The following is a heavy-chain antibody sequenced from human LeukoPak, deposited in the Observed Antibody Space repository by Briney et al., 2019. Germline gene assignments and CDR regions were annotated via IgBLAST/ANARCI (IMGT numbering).Heavy chain of an antibody. Sequence: GGSLRLSCAASGFTYSSYAMSWVRQAPGKGLEWVSAISGSGGSTYYADSVKGRFTISRDNSKNTLYLQMNSLRAEDTAVYYCAKDLASQLGRGFYYYYGMDVWGQGTTVTVSS. D-gene: IGHD6-6*01. CDR1: GFTYSSYA. CDR2: ISGSGGST. CDR3: AKDLASQLGRGFYYYYGMDV. J-gene: IGHJ6*02. V-gene: IGHV3-23*01.